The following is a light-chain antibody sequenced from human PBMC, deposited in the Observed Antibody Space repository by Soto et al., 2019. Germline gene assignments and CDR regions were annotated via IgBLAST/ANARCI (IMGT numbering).Light chain of an antibody. CDR3: SSYAGSNPVV. CDR2: EVN. CDR1: SSDVGGYNY. V-gene: IGLV2-8*01. J-gene: IGLJ2*01. Sequence: QSALTQPPSASGSPGQSVTISCTGTSSDVGGYNYVSWYQQHPGKAPKLMIYEVNKRPSGVPDRFSGSKSGNTASLTVSGLQVEDEGDYYCSSYAGSNPVVFGGGTKPTVL.